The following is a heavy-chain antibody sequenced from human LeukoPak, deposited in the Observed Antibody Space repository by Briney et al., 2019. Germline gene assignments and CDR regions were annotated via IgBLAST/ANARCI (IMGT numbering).Heavy chain of an antibody. D-gene: IGHD5-18*01. Sequence: GGSLRLSCAASGFTFSSYWMSWVRQAPGKGLEWVANIKQDGSEKYYVDSVKGRFTISRDNAKNSLYLQMNSLRAEDTAVYYCAKENSYPYYYMDVWGKGTTVTVSS. V-gene: IGHV3-7*01. J-gene: IGHJ6*03. CDR3: AKENSYPYYYMDV. CDR2: IKQDGSEK. CDR1: GFTFSSYW.